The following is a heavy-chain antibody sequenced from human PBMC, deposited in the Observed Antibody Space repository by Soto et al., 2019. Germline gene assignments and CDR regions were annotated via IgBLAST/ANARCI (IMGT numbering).Heavy chain of an antibody. Sequence: QVQLQESGPGLVKPSQTLTLTCTVSGGSISSGSFYWSWIRQHPGKGLEWIGHISDSGSSYYNPSREIRVTISVDTSKNQFSLKLSAVTAADTAVYFCARTTFYDIFTAYYSLFDYWGQGTLVTVSS. D-gene: IGHD3-9*01. CDR2: ISDSGSS. CDR3: ARTTFYDIFTAYYSLFDY. V-gene: IGHV4-31*03. J-gene: IGHJ4*02. CDR1: GGSISSGSFY.